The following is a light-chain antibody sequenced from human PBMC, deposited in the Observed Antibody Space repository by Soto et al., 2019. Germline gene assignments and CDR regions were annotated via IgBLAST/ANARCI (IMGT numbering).Light chain of an antibody. CDR3: QQYGSSPRT. V-gene: IGKV3-20*01. Sequence: ENVLTQSPGTVSLSPGERATLSCRASQSVRSRYLAWYQQKPGQAPRLLIYGASSRATGIPDRFSGSGSGTDFTLTVSRLEPEDFAVSYCQQYGSSPRTFGQGTKVEI. CDR1: QSVRSRY. CDR2: GAS. J-gene: IGKJ1*01.